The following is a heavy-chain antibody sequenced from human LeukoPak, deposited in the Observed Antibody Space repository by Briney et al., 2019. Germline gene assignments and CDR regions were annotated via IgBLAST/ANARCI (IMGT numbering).Heavy chain of an antibody. V-gene: IGHV3-30*03. D-gene: IGHD3-10*01. CDR3: ARTLYYSDSWSSSEEGEAFDI. J-gene: IGHJ3*02. CDR2: ISYDGNNE. Sequence: PGRSLRLSCAASGFTFSSYGMHWVRQAPGKGLEWVAVISYDGNNEYYADSVKGRFTISRDISNNTLYLQMNSLRAEDTAVYYCARTLYYSDSWSSSEEGEAFDIWGQGTMLTVSS. CDR1: GFTFSSYG.